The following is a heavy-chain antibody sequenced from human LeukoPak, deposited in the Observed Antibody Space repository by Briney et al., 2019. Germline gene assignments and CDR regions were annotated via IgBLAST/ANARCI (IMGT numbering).Heavy chain of an antibody. V-gene: IGHV6-1*01. Sequence: SQTLSLTCAISGGSVSSYSAAWIWIPPSPSRGLVWLVSTYYRSKWYNDYAVSVKSRITINPDTSKNQFTLQLNSVTPEDTDVYYCAREAGYSSSWYGIRMDVWGKGTTVTVSS. CDR1: GGSVSSYSAA. CDR3: AREAGYSSSWYGIRMDV. D-gene: IGHD6-13*01. CDR2: TYYRSKWYN. J-gene: IGHJ6*04.